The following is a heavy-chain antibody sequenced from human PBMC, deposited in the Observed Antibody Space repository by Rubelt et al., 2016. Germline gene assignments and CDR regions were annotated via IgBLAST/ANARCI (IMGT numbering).Heavy chain of an antibody. D-gene: IGHD3-10*01. Sequence: QVQLQESGPGLAKPSETLSLTCTVSGGSINSYYWSWIRQPPGKGPEWLAYTHDSGETKYNPSLKSRLIISVDTSKNQLSLKVSAVTAADTAVYYCARGNYYYGMDVWGQGTTVTVSS. CDR2: THDSGET. J-gene: IGHJ6*02. CDR1: GGSINSYY. V-gene: IGHV4-59*12. CDR3: ARGNYYYGMDV.